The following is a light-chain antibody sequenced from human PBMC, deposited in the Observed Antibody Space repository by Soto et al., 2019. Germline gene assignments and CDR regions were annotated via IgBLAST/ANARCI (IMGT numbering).Light chain of an antibody. CDR2: WAS. CDR3: QQYYSTPWT. CDR1: QSLLFNSNNKNN. J-gene: IGKJ1*01. Sequence: DIVMTQSPDSLAVSLGERATINCKSSQSLLFNSNNKNNLAWYQQKPGQSPKLLIYWASTRESGVPDRFSGSGSGTDFTLTISSLQAEDVAVYYCQQYYSTPWTFGQGTKVDIK. V-gene: IGKV4-1*01.